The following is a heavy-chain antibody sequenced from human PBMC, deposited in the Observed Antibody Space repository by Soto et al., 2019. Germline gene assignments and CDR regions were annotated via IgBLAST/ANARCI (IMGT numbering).Heavy chain of an antibody. D-gene: IGHD2-2*01. V-gene: IGHV3-23*01. CDR1: GFTFSTYA. CDR3: AKGSLGYCRVAICYFFDW. J-gene: IGHJ4*01. Sequence: EVQLLESGGGLVQPGGSLRLSCAASGFTFSTYAMSWVRQAPGKGLEWVSAISGGRSGTYYADSVRGRFTLSRDDFTNTLYLQMNRLRAEGTDIYYCAKGSLGYCRVAICYFFDWWGHGNVVNVSS. CDR2: ISGGRSGT.